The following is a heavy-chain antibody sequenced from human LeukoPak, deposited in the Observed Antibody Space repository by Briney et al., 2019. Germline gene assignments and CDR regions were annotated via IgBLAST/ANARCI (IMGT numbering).Heavy chain of an antibody. CDR2: IYSGGST. CDR3: ARVEVRGVTDYYYYGMDV. V-gene: IGHV3-53*01. Sequence: GGSLRLSCAASGFTFSNAWMSWVRQAPGKGLEWVSVIYSGGSTYYADSVKGRFTISRDNSKNTLYLQMNSLRAEDTAVYYCARVEVRGVTDYYYYGMDVWGQGTTVTVSS. J-gene: IGHJ6*02. D-gene: IGHD3-10*01. CDR1: GFTFSNAW.